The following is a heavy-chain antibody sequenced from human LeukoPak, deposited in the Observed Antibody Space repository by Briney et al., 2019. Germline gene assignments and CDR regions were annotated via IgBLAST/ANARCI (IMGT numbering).Heavy chain of an antibody. V-gene: IGHV3-21*01. CDR3: ARDPRWELNPNLDY. J-gene: IGHJ4*02. CDR2: ISSSSSYI. D-gene: IGHD1-26*01. Sequence: GGSLRLSCAASGFTFSSYSMNWVRQAPGKGLEWVSSISSSSSYIYYADSVKGRFTISRDNAKNSLYLQMNSLRAEDTAVYYCARDPRWELNPNLDYWGQGTLVTVSS. CDR1: GFTFSSYS.